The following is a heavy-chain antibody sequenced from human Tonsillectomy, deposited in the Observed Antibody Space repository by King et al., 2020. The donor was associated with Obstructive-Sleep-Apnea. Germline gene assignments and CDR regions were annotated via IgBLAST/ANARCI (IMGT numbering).Heavy chain of an antibody. D-gene: IGHD1-26*01. V-gene: IGHV3-11*06. CDR1: GFTFSDYY. CDR3: ARASREWELGFRDYGMDV. Sequence: QVQLVESGGGLVKPGGSLRLSCAASGFTFSDYYMSWIRQAPGKGLEWVSYISSSSSYTNYADSVKGRFTISRDNAKNSLYLQMNSLRAEETAVYYCARASREWELGFRDYGMDVWGQGTTVTVSS. J-gene: IGHJ6*02. CDR2: ISSSSSYT.